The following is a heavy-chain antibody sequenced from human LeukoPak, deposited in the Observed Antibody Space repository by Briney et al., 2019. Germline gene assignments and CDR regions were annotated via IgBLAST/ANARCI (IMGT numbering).Heavy chain of an antibody. Sequence: SETLSLTCTVSGGSISSYYWSWIRQPPGKGLEWIGYIYYSGSTNYNPSLKSRVTISVDTSKNQFSLKLSSVTAADTAVYYCARHLVSYGHDYWGQGTLVTVSS. CDR3: ARHLVSYGHDY. D-gene: IGHD2-8*01. V-gene: IGHV4-59*08. CDR1: GGSISSYY. J-gene: IGHJ4*02. CDR2: IYYSGST.